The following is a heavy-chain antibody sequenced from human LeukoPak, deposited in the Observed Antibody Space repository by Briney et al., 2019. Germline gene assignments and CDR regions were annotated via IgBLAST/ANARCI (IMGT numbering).Heavy chain of an antibody. D-gene: IGHD2-15*01. CDR2: IRYDGSNK. Sequence: GGSLRLSCAASGFTFSSYGMHWVRQAPGKGLEWVAFIRYDGSNKYYADSVKGRFTISRDNSKNTLYLQMNSLRAEDTAVYYCATNCGLGARSGGSCLLTDYCSQVTFVNV. CDR1: GFTFSSYG. CDR3: ATNCGLGARSGGSCLLTDY. V-gene: IGHV3-30*02. J-gene: IGHJ4*02.